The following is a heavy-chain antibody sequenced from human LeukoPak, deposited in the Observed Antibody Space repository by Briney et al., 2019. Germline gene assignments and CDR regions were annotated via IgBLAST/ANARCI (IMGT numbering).Heavy chain of an antibody. J-gene: IGHJ4*02. CDR3: ARGNPSGSSAAFDY. CDR2: INHSGNT. Sequence: SETLSLTCAVYGGSLSGYYWSWIRQPPGKGLEWIGEINHSGNTNYNPSLKSRVTMSIDTSKNQFSLKLTSVTAADTAVYYCARGNPSGSSAAFDYWGQGTLVTVSS. D-gene: IGHD1-26*01. CDR1: GGSLSGYY. V-gene: IGHV4-34*01.